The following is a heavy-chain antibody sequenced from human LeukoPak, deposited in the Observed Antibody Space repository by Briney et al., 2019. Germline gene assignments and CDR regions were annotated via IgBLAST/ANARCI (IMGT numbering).Heavy chain of an antibody. V-gene: IGHV1-2*02. CDR3: ARDRSHLGYCSGGSCYDPTDRVHFDY. D-gene: IGHD2-15*01. Sequence: ASVKVSCKTSGYTFTTYYMHWMRQAPGQGLEWMGWINPNSGGTDYAQKFQGRVTMTRDTSISTAYMELSRLRSDDTAVYYCARDRSHLGYCSGGSCYDPTDRVHFDYWGQGTLVTVSS. CDR1: GYTFTTYY. J-gene: IGHJ4*02. CDR2: INPNSGGT.